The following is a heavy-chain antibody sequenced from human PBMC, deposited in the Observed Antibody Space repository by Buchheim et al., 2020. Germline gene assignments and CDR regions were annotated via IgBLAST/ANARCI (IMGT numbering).Heavy chain of an antibody. CDR1: GFTFSSYE. J-gene: IGHJ4*02. D-gene: IGHD1-14*01. Sequence: DVQLLQSGGGLVQPGGSLRLSCAASGFTFSSYEMNWVRQAPGKGLEWVSYINSNGRTIYYADSVKGRFTISRDDAKNSLYLQMNNLKAEDTAVYYCARNLEPDYWGQGTL. V-gene: IGHV3-48*03. CDR3: ARNLEPDY. CDR2: INSNGRTI.